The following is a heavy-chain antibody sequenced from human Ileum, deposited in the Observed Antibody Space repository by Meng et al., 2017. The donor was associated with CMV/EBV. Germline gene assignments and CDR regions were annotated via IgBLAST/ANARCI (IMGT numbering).Heavy chain of an antibody. CDR2: IYSGGSST. V-gene: IGHV3-23*03. CDR1: GFSFSRYA. D-gene: IGHD1-26*01. CDR3: AKSIGRWERGADY. J-gene: IGHJ4*02. Sequence: ASGFSFSRYAMSWVRQAPGKELEWVSVIYSGGSSTYYADSVKGRFTISRDNSKNTLYLQMNSLRAEDTAVYYCAKSIGRWERGADYWGQGTLVTVSS.